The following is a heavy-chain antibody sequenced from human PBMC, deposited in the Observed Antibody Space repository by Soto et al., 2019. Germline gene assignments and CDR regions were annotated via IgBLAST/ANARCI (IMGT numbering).Heavy chain of an antibody. CDR3: ARAGYYDSSGLASHQEGFDY. V-gene: IGHV1-46*01. CDR1: GYTFTSYY. D-gene: IGHD3-22*01. CDR2: INPSGGST. Sequence: ASVKVSCKASGYTFTSYYMHWVRQAPGQGLEWMGIINPSGGSTSYAQKFQGRVTMTGDTSTSTVYMELSSLRSEDTAVYYCARAGYYDSSGLASHQEGFDYWGQGTLVTVSS. J-gene: IGHJ4*02.